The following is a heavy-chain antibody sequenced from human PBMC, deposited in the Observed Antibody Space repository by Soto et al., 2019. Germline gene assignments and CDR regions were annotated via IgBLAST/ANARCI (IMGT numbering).Heavy chain of an antibody. V-gene: IGHV1-18*04. CDR1: GYTFTSYY. CDR3: AILSN. Sequence: GASVKVSCKASGYTFTSYYMHWVRQAPGQGLEWMGWISAYNSNTKYAQNVQGRVTMTTDTSTSTAYMELRSLRSDDTAVYYCAILSNWGQGTLVTVSS. J-gene: IGHJ4*02. CDR2: ISAYNSNT.